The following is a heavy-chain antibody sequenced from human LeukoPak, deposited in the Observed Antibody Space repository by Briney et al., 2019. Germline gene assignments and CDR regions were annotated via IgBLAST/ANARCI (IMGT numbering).Heavy chain of an antibody. J-gene: IGHJ3*02. D-gene: IGHD7-27*01. CDR2: ITYDENNK. V-gene: IGHV3-30*18. Sequence: GGSLRLSCAASGFTFSSYGMHWVRQAPGKGLEGVAGITYDENNKYYAASVKGRFTISRDNSKNALYLQMNSLRAEDTAVYYCAKDLLTGNDAFDIWGQGTMVTVSS. CDR1: GFTFSSYG. CDR3: AKDLLTGNDAFDI.